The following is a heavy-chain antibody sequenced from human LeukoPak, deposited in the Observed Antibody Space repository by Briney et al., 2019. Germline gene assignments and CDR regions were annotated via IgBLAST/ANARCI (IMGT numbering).Heavy chain of an antibody. CDR2: IYYTGST. CDR1: GGSISSYY. D-gene: IGHD3-9*01. V-gene: IGHV4-59*08. J-gene: IGHJ4*02. Sequence: PSETLSLTCTVSGGSISSYYWSWIRQPPGKGLEWIGYIYYTGSTNYNPSLKSRVTISVDTSKNQFSLNLSSVTAADTAVYYCARRNLLTGYYYFDYWGQGTLVTVSS. CDR3: ARRNLLTGYYYFDY.